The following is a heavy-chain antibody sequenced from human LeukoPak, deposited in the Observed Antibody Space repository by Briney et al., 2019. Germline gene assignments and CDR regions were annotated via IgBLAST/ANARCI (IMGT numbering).Heavy chain of an antibody. Sequence: GGSLRLSCAASGFTFSSYALSWVRQAPGKGLEWLSVISGSGGSTYYTDSVKGRFTISRDNSKNTLYLQMNSLRAEETAIYYCARSPNFDWLPSDYWGQGTLVTVSS. CDR3: ARSPNFDWLPSDY. D-gene: IGHD3-9*01. J-gene: IGHJ4*02. CDR1: GFTFSSYA. CDR2: ISGSGGST. V-gene: IGHV3-23*01.